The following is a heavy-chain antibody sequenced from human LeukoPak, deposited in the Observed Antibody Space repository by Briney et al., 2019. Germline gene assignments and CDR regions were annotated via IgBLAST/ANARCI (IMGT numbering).Heavy chain of an antibody. D-gene: IGHD4/OR15-4a*01. CDR2: ISSSFGFK. CDR3: ARGSYGGHGYPPDY. J-gene: IGHJ4*02. CDR1: GFTFSSFP. V-gene: IGHV3-21*01. Sequence: GGSLRLSCAASGFTFSSFPMNWVRQAPGKGLEWVSSISSSFGFKYYAGSVKGRFTISRDNAKNSLYLQMDSLRADDTAVYYCARGSYGGHGYPPDYWGQGTLVTVSS.